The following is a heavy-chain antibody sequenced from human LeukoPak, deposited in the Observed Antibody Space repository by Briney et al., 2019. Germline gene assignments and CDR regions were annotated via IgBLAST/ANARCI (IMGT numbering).Heavy chain of an antibody. Sequence: GASVKVSCKASGGTFSSYAISWVRQAPGQGLEWMGWISGYNGHTKYAQKFQGRATMTTDTSTSTAYMELRSLRSDDTAVYYCARDSREVLLWFGEGEYYYYYMDVWGKGTTVTVSS. D-gene: IGHD3-10*01. CDR3: ARDSREVLLWFGEGEYYYYYMDV. CDR2: ISGYNGHT. CDR1: GGTFSSYA. V-gene: IGHV1-18*01. J-gene: IGHJ6*03.